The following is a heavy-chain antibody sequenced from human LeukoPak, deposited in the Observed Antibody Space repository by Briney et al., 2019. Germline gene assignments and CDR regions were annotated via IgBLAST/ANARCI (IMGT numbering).Heavy chain of an antibody. D-gene: IGHD2-2*01. CDR3: AGRQVVPAAISHWYFDL. Sequence: GESLKISCKGSGYSFTSYWIGWVRQMPGKGLEWMGIIYPGDSDTRYSPSFQGQVTISADKSISTAYLQWSSLKASDTAMYYSAGRQVVPAAISHWYFDLWGRGTLVTVSS. J-gene: IGHJ2*01. CDR2: IYPGDSDT. V-gene: IGHV5-51*01. CDR1: GYSFTSYW.